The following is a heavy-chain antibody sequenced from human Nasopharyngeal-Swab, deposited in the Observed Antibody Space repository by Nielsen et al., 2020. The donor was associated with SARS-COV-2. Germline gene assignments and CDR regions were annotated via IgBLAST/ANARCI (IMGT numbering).Heavy chain of an antibody. J-gene: IGHJ6*02. D-gene: IGHD3-22*01. V-gene: IGHV4-34*01. Sequence: PGKGLEWIGEINHSGSTNYNPSLKSRVTISVDTSKNQFSLKLSSVTAADTAVYYCARGTVYYYDSSGYYYYYYYGMDVWGQGTTVTV. CDR2: INHSGST. CDR3: ARGTVYYYDSSGYYYYYYYGMDV.